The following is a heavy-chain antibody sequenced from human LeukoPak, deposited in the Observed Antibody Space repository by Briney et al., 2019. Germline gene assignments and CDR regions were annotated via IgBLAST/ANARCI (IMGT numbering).Heavy chain of an antibody. CDR3: AKDRTAAAGTSFDI. CDR1: GFTFSSYG. D-gene: IGHD6-13*01. CDR2: IRYDGSNK. V-gene: IGHV3-30*02. Sequence: PGGSLRLSCAASGFTFSSYGMHWVRQAPGKGLEWVAFIRYDGSNKYYADSVKGRFTISRDNSKNTLYLQMNSLRVEDTAVYYCAKDRTAAAGTSFDIWGQGTMVTVSS. J-gene: IGHJ3*02.